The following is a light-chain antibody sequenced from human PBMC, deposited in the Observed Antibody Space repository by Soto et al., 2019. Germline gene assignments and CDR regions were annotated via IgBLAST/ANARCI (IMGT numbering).Light chain of an antibody. CDR1: SSNIGAGYD. J-gene: IGLJ2*01. CDR2: ANS. V-gene: IGLV1-40*01. CDR3: QSYDSLSGSRV. Sequence: QSVLTQPPSVSGAPGQRVTISCTGSSSNIGAGYDVQWYQQLPGTAPKLLMYANSNRPSGVPDRFSGSKSDTSASLAISGLQAEDEADYYCQSYDSLSGSRVFGGGTKLTVL.